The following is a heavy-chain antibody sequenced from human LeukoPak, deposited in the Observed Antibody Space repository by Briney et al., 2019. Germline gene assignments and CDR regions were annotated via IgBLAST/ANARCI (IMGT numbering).Heavy chain of an antibody. CDR2: ISSDGDNT. Sequence: GGSLRLSCSASGFILSRYAMHWVRQAPGKGLEYVSGISSDGDNTYYADSMKGRFTISRDNSKSTLYLQMSSLTTEDTAVYSCVKTFGYCSSPTCYVFDHWGQGTLVTV. CDR3: VKTFGYCSSPTCYVFDH. J-gene: IGHJ4*02. CDR1: GFILSRYA. D-gene: IGHD2-2*01. V-gene: IGHV3-64D*09.